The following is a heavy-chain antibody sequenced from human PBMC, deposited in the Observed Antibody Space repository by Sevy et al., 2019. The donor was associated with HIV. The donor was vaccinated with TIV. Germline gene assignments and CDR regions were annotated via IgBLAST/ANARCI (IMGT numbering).Heavy chain of an antibody. Sequence: SETLSLTCTVSGGSITNYFWSWIRQPPGKGLEWIGYIYYSGSTNYNPSLRSRVTISVDTSKNQFSLKLSSVTAADTAVYYCARESIGAVGDFDYWGQGTLVTVSS. D-gene: IGHD6-13*01. CDR3: ARESIGAVGDFDY. CDR1: GGSITNYF. V-gene: IGHV4-59*01. J-gene: IGHJ4*02. CDR2: IYYSGST.